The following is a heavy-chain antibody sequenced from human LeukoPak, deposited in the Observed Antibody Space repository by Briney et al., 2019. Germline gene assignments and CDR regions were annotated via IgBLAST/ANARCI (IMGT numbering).Heavy chain of an antibody. Sequence: SETLSLTCSVSGYAISSAHFWSWIRQPPGKGLEWIGEINHSGSTNYNPSLKSRVTISVDTSKNQFSLKLSSVTAADTAVYYCARGSLRQQLVRARGYYYYYMDVWGKGTTVTVSS. CDR3: ARGSLRQQLVRARGYYYYYMDV. CDR1: GYAISSAHF. J-gene: IGHJ6*03. CDR2: INHSGST. V-gene: IGHV4-34*01. D-gene: IGHD6-13*01.